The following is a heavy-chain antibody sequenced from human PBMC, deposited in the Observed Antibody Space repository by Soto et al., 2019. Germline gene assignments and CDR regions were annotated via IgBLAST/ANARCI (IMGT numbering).Heavy chain of an antibody. Sequence: QVQLVESGGGVVQPGRSLRLSCAASGFTFSSYAMHWVRQAPGKGLEWVAVISYDGSNKYYADSVKGRFTISRDNSKNTLYLQMNSLRAEDTAVYYCARDLKGGSGSYPFSTAFWGQGTMVTVSS. J-gene: IGHJ3*01. CDR1: GFTFSSYA. CDR2: ISYDGSNK. V-gene: IGHV3-30-3*01. D-gene: IGHD1-26*01. CDR3: ARDLKGGSGSYPFSTAF.